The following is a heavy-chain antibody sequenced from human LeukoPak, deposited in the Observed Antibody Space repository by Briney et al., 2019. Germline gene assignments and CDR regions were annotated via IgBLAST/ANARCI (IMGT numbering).Heavy chain of an antibody. Sequence: GGSLRLSCAASEFTFSIYAMHWVRQAPGKGLEWVAGVSFDGSNEYYADSVKGRFTISRDNSKNTLCLQMNSLRAEDTAVYYCARENHILAFDIWGQGTMVTVSS. CDR1: EFTFSIYA. J-gene: IGHJ3*02. D-gene: IGHD2-21*01. V-gene: IGHV3-30-3*01. CDR2: VSFDGSNE. CDR3: ARENHILAFDI.